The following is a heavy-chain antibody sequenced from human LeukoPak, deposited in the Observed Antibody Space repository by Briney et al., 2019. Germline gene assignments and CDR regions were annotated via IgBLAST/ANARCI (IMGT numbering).Heavy chain of an antibody. Sequence: GGSLRLSCAASGFTFSSYGMHWVRQAPGKGLEWVAVIWYDGSNKYYAGSVKGRFTISRDNSKNTLYLQMNSLRAEDTAVYYCTRDWGGVAAGIDYWGQGTLVTVSS. D-gene: IGHD6-13*01. J-gene: IGHJ4*02. CDR3: TRDWGGVAAGIDY. CDR1: GFTFSSYG. V-gene: IGHV3-33*01. CDR2: IWYDGSNK.